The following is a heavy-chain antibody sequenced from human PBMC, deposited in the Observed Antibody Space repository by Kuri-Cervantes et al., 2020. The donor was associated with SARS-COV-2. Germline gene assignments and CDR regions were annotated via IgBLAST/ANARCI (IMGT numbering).Heavy chain of an antibody. CDR1: GGSFSGYY. CDR2: ISYDGSNK. Sequence: LSLTCAVYGGSFSGYYWSWIRQPPGKGLEWVAVISYDGSNKYYADSVKGRFTISRDNSKNTLYLQMNSLRAEDTAVYYCARDPSWGNRFFDYYYGMDVWGQGTTVTVSS. V-gene: IGHV3-30-3*01. J-gene: IGHJ6*02. CDR3: ARDPSWGNRFFDYYYGMDV. D-gene: IGHD1-14*01.